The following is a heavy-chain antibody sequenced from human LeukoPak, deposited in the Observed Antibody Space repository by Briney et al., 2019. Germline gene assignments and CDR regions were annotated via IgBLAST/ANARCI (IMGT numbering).Heavy chain of an antibody. V-gene: IGHV3-30-3*01. Sequence: PGGSLRLSCAASGFTFSSYAMHWVRQAPGKGLEWVAVISYDGSNKYYADSVKGRFTISRDNSKNTLYLQMNSLRAEDTAVYYCARGGRYFDWLSALFDYWGQGTLVTVSS. CDR2: ISYDGSNK. D-gene: IGHD3-9*01. J-gene: IGHJ4*02. CDR1: GFTFSSYA. CDR3: ARGGRYFDWLSALFDY.